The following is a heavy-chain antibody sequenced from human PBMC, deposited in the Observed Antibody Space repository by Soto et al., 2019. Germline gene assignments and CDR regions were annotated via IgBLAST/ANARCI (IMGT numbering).Heavy chain of an antibody. J-gene: IGHJ6*02. CDR1: GYSFTSYW. Sequence: GESLKISCKGSGYSFTSYWIGWVRQMPGKGLEWMGIIYPGDSDTRYSPSFQGQVTISAGKSISTAYLQWSSLKASDTAMYYCARHERVYDYVWGRLFVDVWGQGTTVTVSS. V-gene: IGHV5-51*01. CDR3: ARHERVYDYVWGRLFVDV. D-gene: IGHD3-16*01. CDR2: IYPGDSDT.